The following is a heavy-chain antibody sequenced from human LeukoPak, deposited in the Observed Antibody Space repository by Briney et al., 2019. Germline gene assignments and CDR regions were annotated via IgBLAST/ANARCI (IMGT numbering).Heavy chain of an antibody. CDR3: ARDRDGYKDY. Sequence: ASVNVSCKASGYTFTIYGISWVRQAPGQGLEWMGIINPSGGSTSYAQKFQGRVTMTRDTSTSTVYMELSSLRSEDTAVYYCARDRDGYKDYWGQGTLVTVSS. CDR2: INPSGGST. D-gene: IGHD5-24*01. V-gene: IGHV1-46*01. CDR1: GYTFTIYG. J-gene: IGHJ4*02.